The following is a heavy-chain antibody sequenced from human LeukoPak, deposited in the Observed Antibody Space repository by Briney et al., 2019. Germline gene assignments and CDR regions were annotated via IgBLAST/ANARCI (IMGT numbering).Heavy chain of an antibody. CDR2: INPSGGST. CDR1: GYTFTSYY. CDR3: ASSPKVVTQYFQH. V-gene: IGHV1-46*01. D-gene: IGHD2-21*02. J-gene: IGHJ1*01. Sequence: ASVKVSCKASGYTFTSYYMHWVRQAPGQGLEWMGIINPSGGSTSYAQKFQGRVTMTRDTSTSTVYMELSSLRSEDTAVYYCASSPKVVTQYFQHWGQGTLVTVSS.